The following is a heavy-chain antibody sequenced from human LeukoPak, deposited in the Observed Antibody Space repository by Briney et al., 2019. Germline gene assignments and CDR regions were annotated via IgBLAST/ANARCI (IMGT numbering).Heavy chain of an antibody. CDR1: GFTFSSYE. Sequence: PGGSLRLSCAASGFTFSSYEMNWVRQAPGKGLEWVSYISSSGSTIYYADSVKGRFTISRDNAKNSLYLQMNSLRAEDTAVYYCARFFRGPRCFDYWGQGTLVAVSS. J-gene: IGHJ4*02. D-gene: IGHD2-15*01. CDR2: ISSSGSTI. CDR3: ARFFRGPRCFDY. V-gene: IGHV3-48*03.